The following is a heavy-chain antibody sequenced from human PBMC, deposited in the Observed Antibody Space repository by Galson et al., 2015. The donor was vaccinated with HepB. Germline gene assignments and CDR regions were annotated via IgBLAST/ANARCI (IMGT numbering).Heavy chain of an antibody. V-gene: IGHV3-23*01. J-gene: IGHJ3*02. D-gene: IGHD3-22*01. Sequence: SLRLSCAASGFTFRTYAMTWVRQAPGKGLEWVSGISGSVSRTYYADSVKGRFTISGDNSKNTLYLQMNSLRAGDTAVYYCAKGADSSGYWPDAFDIWGQGTMVTVSS. CDR3: AKGADSSGYWPDAFDI. CDR1: GFTFRTYA. CDR2: ISGSVSRT.